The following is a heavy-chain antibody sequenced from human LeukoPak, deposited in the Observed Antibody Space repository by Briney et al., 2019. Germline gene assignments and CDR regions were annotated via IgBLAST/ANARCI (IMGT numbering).Heavy chain of an antibody. CDR1: GGTFSSYT. CDR2: IILILGIA. V-gene: IGHV1-69*02. Sequence: ASVKVSCKASGGTFSSYTISWVRQAPGQGLEWMGRIILILGIANYAQKFQGRVTITADKSTSTAYMELSSLRSEDTAVYYCASSVDTAMVTTTYYYYGMDVWGQGTTVTVSS. J-gene: IGHJ6*02. D-gene: IGHD5-18*01. CDR3: ASSVDTAMVTTTYYYYGMDV.